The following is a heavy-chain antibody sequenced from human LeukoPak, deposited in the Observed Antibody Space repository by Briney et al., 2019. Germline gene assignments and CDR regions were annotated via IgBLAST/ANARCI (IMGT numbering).Heavy chain of an antibody. CDR2: IISRSNYI. J-gene: IGHJ4*02. Sequence: GGSLRLSCAASGLTFRWYSMHCVRQAPGKGLEWGSSIISRSNYIYYADSVKGRFTISRDNAKNSLYLQMNSPRAEDTGVYYCARDGYYTSGSNPYFDYWGQGTLVTVSS. D-gene: IGHD3-10*01. CDR1: GLTFRWYS. CDR3: ARDGYYTSGSNPYFDY. V-gene: IGHV3-21*01.